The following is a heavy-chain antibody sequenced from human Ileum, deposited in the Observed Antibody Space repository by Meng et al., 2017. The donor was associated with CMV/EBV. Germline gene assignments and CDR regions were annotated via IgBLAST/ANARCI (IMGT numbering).Heavy chain of an antibody. CDR1: GFTFGNYY. D-gene: IGHD3-16*02. V-gene: IGHV3-69-1*01. CDR3: VKDLVITFGGVSVGDLDY. J-gene: IGHJ4*02. Sequence: GESLKISCVASGFTFGNYYMTWIRQAPGKGLEWISYISPGSIIYYADSVKGRFTVSRDNAENSLYLQMNSLRGDDTAVYYCVKDLVITFGGVSVGDLDYWGQGTLVTVSS. CDR2: ISPGSII.